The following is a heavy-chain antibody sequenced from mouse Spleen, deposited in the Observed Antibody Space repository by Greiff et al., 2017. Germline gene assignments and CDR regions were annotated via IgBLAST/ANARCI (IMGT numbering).Heavy chain of an antibody. V-gene: IGHV1-64*01. CDR3: ARRYGNYAYYFDY. Sequence: LQQPGVELLKPGASVKLSCKAFGYPFTSYWMHWVKQRPGQGLEWFGMFHPNSGSTNYNEKFKSKATLTVDKSSSTAYMQLSSLTSEDSAVYYCARRYGNYAYYFDYWGQGTTLTVSS. CDR1: GYPFTSYW. CDR2: FHPNSGST. D-gene: IGHD2-10*02. J-gene: IGHJ2*01.